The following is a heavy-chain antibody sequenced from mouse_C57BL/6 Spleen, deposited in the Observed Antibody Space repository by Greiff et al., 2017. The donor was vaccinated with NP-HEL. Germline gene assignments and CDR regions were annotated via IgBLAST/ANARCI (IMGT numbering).Heavy chain of an antibody. Sequence: QVQLQQPGAELVKPGASVKLSCKASGYTFTSYWMHWVKQSPAQGLEWIGRIHPSAGDTNYNQKFKGKATLTVDKSSSTAYMQLISLTAEDSAVYSCAIITTVVAARFADWGKGTLVTVSA. V-gene: IGHV1-74*01. D-gene: IGHD1-1*01. CDR1: GYTFTSYW. CDR3: AIITTVVAARFAD. J-gene: IGHJ3*01. CDR2: IHPSAGDT.